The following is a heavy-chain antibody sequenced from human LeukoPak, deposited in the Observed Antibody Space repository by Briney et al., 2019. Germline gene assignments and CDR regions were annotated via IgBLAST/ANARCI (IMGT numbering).Heavy chain of an antibody. J-gene: IGHJ4*02. D-gene: IGHD5-24*01. CDR2: ITSDGTAT. CDR3: ARGYNYANDFDS. CDR1: GFTFSNYW. Sequence: VGSLRLSCVASGFTFSNYWMHWVRQAPGKGLVWVSRITSDGTATTYADSVKGRFTISRDNAKNTLYLQMNSLRVEDTALYYCARGYNYANDFDSWGQGTLVSVPS. V-gene: IGHV3-74*01.